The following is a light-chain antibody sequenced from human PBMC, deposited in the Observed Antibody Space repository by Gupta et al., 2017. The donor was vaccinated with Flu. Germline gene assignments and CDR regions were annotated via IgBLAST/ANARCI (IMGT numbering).Light chain of an antibody. Sequence: VTLTCASSTGAVTSGYYPNWFQQKPGQAPREQIYSKSNKHSWTPARFSGSLFGGKAALTLSGVQPEDEADYYCLLYYGGAQLWVFGGGTKLTVL. CDR3: LLYYGGAQLWV. CDR2: SKS. J-gene: IGLJ3*02. V-gene: IGLV7-43*01. CDR1: TGAVTSGYY.